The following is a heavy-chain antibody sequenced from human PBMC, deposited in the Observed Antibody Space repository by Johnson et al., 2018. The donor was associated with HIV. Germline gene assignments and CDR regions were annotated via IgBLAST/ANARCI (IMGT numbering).Heavy chain of an antibody. J-gene: IGHJ3*02. CDR1: GFTFSDYY. CDR3: TTGQLERRSPNDAFDI. D-gene: IGHD1-1*01. V-gene: IGHV3-11*04. Sequence: QVQLVESGGGLVKPGGSLRLSCAASGFTFSDYYMSWIRQAPGKGLEWVSYISSGGSSIYYANSVRGRFTISRDNAKKSLFLQLSNLRADDTGVYYCTTGQLERRSPNDAFDIWGQGTMVTVSS. CDR2: ISSGGSSI.